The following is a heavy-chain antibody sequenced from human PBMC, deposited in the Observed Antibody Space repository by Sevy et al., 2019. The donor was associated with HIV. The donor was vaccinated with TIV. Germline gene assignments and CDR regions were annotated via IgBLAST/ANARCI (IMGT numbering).Heavy chain of an antibody. Sequence: GGSLRLSCTASGFTLSDYNMNWVRQAPGKGLEWVSSISGISNYIYYADSMKGRFTVSRDNARNSLYLQMNSLRAEDTAVYYCARNNCSITNCYMGDVFDIWGQGTMVTVSS. CDR1: GFTLSDYN. CDR2: ISGISNYI. V-gene: IGHV3-21*01. CDR3: ARNNCSITNCYMGDVFDI. D-gene: IGHD2-2*02. J-gene: IGHJ3*02.